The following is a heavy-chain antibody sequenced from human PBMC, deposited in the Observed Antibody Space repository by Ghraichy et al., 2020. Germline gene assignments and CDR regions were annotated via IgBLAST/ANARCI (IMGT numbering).Heavy chain of an antibody. CDR2: ISYDESYK. V-gene: IGHV3-30*18. Sequence: GGSLRLSCAASGFTFSNYDMYWVRQVPGKGLQWVALISYDESYKYYRDSVKGRFTISRDNFKSTLFLEMNSLRVEDTAVYYCVKGRGGLEGPNYFDGWGQGILVTVSS. CDR3: VKGRGGLEGPNYFDG. D-gene: IGHD1-26*01. CDR1: GFTFSNYD. J-gene: IGHJ4*02.